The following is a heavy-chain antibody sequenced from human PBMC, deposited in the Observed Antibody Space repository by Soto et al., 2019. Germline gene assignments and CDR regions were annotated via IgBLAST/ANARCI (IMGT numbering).Heavy chain of an antibody. Sequence: ASVKVSCKASGYSFTNNDVTWVRQATGQGLEWMGWMNPGSGDTGYAQKFQGRVTMTRDISIATAYMELSSLRSDDTAIYYCARMATFGSLNWFDPWSQGTLVTVSS. V-gene: IGHV1-8*01. CDR2: MNPGSGDT. D-gene: IGHD3-16*01. CDR1: GYSFTNND. CDR3: ARMATFGSLNWFDP. J-gene: IGHJ5*02.